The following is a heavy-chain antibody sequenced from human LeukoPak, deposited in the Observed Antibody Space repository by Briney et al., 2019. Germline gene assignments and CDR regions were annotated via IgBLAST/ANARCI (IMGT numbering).Heavy chain of an antibody. CDR1: RFTFSSYT. V-gene: IGHV3-23*01. CDR3: AKDIRRGVVPAAQGFFDY. D-gene: IGHD2-2*01. Sequence: SGGSLRLSCAASRFTFSSYTMTWVRQAPGKGLEWVSAISGSGGSTYYADSVKGRFTISRDNSKNTLYLQMNSLRAEDTAVYYCAKDIRRGVVPAAQGFFDYWGQGTLVTVSS. J-gene: IGHJ4*02. CDR2: ISGSGGST.